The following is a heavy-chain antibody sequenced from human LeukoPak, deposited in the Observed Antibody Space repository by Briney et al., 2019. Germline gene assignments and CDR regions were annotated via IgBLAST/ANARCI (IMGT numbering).Heavy chain of an antibody. Sequence: GGSLRLSCAASGFTFDDYGMSWVRQGPGKGLEWVSGINWNCGNTGYADSVKGRFTIFRDNAKNSLYLEMDSLRVDDTALYYCARNSDSHWFDPWGQRTLVTVSS. J-gene: IGHJ5*02. CDR2: INWNCGNT. V-gene: IGHV3-20*04. CDR3: ARNSDSHWFDP. D-gene: IGHD1-26*01. CDR1: GFTFDDYG.